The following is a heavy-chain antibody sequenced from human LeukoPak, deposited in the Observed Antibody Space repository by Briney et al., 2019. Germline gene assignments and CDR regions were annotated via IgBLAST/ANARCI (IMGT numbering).Heavy chain of an antibody. J-gene: IGHJ4*02. D-gene: IGHD3-3*01. CDR1: GYTFTGYY. CDR3: ARDTGNYDFWSGYRLFDY. CDR2: SNPNSGGT. Sequence: GASVKVSCKASGYTFTGYYMHWVRQAPGQGLEWMGWSNPNSGGTNYAQKFQGRVTMTRDTSISTAYMELSRLRSDDTAVYYCARDTGNYDFWSGYRLFDYWGQGTLVTVSS. V-gene: IGHV1-2*02.